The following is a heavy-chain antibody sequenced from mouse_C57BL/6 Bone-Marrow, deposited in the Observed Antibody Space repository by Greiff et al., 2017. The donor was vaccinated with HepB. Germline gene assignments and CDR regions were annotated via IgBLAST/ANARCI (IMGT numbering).Heavy chain of an antibody. CDR3: ARGYYGSSRYAMDY. V-gene: IGHV5-4*01. J-gene: IGHJ4*01. CDR2: ISDGGSYT. D-gene: IGHD1-1*01. Sequence: EVHLVESGGGLVKPGGSLKLSCAASGFTFSSYAMSWVRQTPEKRLEWVATISDGGSYTYYPDNVKGRFTISRDNAKNNLYLQMSHLKSEDTAMYYCARGYYGSSRYAMDYWGQGTSVTVSS. CDR1: GFTFSSYA.